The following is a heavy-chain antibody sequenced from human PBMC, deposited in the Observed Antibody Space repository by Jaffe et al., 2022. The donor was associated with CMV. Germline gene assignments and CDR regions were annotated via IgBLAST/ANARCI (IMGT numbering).Heavy chain of an antibody. CDR1: GGSISSYY. Sequence: QVQLQESGPGLVKPSETLSLTCTVSGGSISSYYWSWIRQPPGKGLEWIGYIYYSGSTNYNPSLKSRVTISVDTSKNQFSLKLSSVTAADTAVYYCARGAIYDFRQAPNDYWGQGTLVTVSS. V-gene: IGHV4-59*08. J-gene: IGHJ4*02. CDR2: IYYSGST. CDR3: ARGAIYDFRQAPNDY. D-gene: IGHD3-3*01.